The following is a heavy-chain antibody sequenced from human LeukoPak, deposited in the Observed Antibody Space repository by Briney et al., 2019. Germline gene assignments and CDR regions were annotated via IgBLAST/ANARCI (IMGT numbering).Heavy chain of an antibody. Sequence: GGSLRLSCAASGFTFSSYSMNWVRQAPGKGLEWISYISSSSAIYYADSVKGRSTISRDNAKNSLYLQMNSLRDEDTAVYYCVRDHYYSFDYWGQGTLVTVSS. V-gene: IGHV3-48*02. CDR2: ISSSSAI. CDR1: GFTFSSYS. J-gene: IGHJ4*02. CDR3: VRDHYYSFDY. D-gene: IGHD2/OR15-2a*01.